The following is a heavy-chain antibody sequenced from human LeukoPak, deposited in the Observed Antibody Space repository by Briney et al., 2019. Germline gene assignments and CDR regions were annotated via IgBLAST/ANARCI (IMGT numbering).Heavy chain of an antibody. Sequence: GGSLRLSCAAPGFTFSSYVMHWVRQAPGRGLEWVAFIRYDGSNRNYAGSVKGRFTISRDNSKNTLYLQMNSLRAEDTAVYYCARDSGMDVWGQGTTVTVSS. CDR3: ARDSGMDV. CDR1: GFTFSSYV. CDR2: IRYDGSNR. V-gene: IGHV3-30*02. J-gene: IGHJ6*02.